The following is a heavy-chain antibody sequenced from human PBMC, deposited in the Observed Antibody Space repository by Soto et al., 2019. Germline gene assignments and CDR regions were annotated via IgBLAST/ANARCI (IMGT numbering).Heavy chain of an antibody. Sequence: GGSLRLSCAASGFTFSSYAMHWVRQAPGKGLEWVAVISYDGSDKYYADSVKGRFTISRDNSKNTLYLQMNSLRAEDTAVYYCARFKGCSGGSCYSYFDYWGQGTLVTVSS. D-gene: IGHD2-15*01. CDR1: GFTFSSYA. CDR2: ISYDGSDK. V-gene: IGHV3-30-3*01. CDR3: ARFKGCSGGSCYSYFDY. J-gene: IGHJ4*02.